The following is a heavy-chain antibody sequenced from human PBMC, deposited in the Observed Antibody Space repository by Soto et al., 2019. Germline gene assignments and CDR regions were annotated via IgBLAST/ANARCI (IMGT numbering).Heavy chain of an antibody. D-gene: IGHD2-15*01. J-gene: IGHJ4*02. CDR3: ASHGCSGGSCHFDY. V-gene: IGHV3-7*01. Sequence: EVQLVESGGGLVQPGGSLRLSCAASGFTFSSYWMTWVRQAPGKGLEWVANIKQDGSEKYYVDSVKGRFTISRDNAKNSLYLQMNSLRAEDTAVYYCASHGCSGGSCHFDYWGQGNLDTVSS. CDR2: IKQDGSEK. CDR1: GFTFSSYW.